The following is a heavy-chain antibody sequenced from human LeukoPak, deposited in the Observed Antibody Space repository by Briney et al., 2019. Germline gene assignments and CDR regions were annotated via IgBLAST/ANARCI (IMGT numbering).Heavy chain of an antibody. V-gene: IGHV4-59*12. J-gene: IGHJ4*02. CDR3: ARARGSGSYYNYYFDY. CDR2: IYYSGST. CDR1: GGSISSYY. Sequence: PSETLSLTCTVSGGSISSYYWSWIRQPPGKGLEWIGYIYYSGSTNYNPSLKSRVTISVDTSKNQFSLKLSSVTAADTAVYYCARARGSGSYYNYYFDYWGQGTLVTVSS. D-gene: IGHD3-10*01.